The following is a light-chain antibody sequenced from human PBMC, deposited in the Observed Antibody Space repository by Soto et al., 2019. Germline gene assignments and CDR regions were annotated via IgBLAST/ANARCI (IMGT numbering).Light chain of an antibody. CDR3: SSYTSRATLV. J-gene: IGLJ2*01. V-gene: IGLV2-14*01. CDR1: SSDVGDYKY. CDR2: EVF. Sequence: QSALTQPASVSGSPGQSITISCTATSSDVGDYKYVAWYLQYPGKAPKLVISEVFNRPSGVSHRFSGSKSDNTASLIISGLKTDAEADYYCSSYTSRATLVFGGGTKVTVL.